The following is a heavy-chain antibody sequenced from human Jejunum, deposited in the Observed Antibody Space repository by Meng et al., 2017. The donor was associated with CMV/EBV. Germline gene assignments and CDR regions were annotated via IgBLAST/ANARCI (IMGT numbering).Heavy chain of an antibody. D-gene: IGHD2-2*01. J-gene: IGHJ6*02. Sequence: GGAISGSNWWSWGSQRPGKGLEWIGDTYTSGNTNYNTSLKSRVTISIDKSKNQFSLKLSSVTAADTAVYYCASCTIYYYFGMDVWGQGTTVTVSS. CDR3: ASCTIYYYFGMDV. CDR1: GGAISGSNW. CDR2: TYTSGNT. V-gene: IGHV4-4*02.